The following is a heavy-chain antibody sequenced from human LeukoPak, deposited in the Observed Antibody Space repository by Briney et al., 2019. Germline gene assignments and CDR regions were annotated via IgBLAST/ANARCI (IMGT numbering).Heavy chain of an antibody. CDR3: ARDLVIYGDYSYFDY. V-gene: IGHV3-33*01. CDR1: GFTFSSYG. CDR2: IWYDGSNK. J-gene: IGHJ4*02. Sequence: GRSLTLSCAASGFTFSSYGMHWVRQAPGKGLEWVAVIWYDGSNKYYADSVKGRFTSSRDNSKTTLYLQMNSLRAEDTAVYYCARDLVIYGDYSYFDYWGQGTLVTVSS. D-gene: IGHD4-17*01.